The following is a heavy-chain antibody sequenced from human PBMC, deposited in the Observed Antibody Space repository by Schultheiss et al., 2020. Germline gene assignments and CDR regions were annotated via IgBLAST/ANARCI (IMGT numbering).Heavy chain of an antibody. V-gene: IGHV3-7*01. CDR3: ASLAAGAFDI. Sequence: GESLKISCAAPGFSFSTYWMSWVRQAPGKGLEWVANIKQDGSEKYCVDSVKGRFTISRDNAKNSLYLQMNSLRAEDTAVYYCASLAAGAFDIWGQGTMVTVS. D-gene: IGHD6-13*01. J-gene: IGHJ3*02. CDR2: IKQDGSEK. CDR1: GFSFSTYW.